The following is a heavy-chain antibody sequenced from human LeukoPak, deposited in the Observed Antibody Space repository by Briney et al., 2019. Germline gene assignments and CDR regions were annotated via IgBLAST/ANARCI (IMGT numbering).Heavy chain of an antibody. D-gene: IGHD2-21*02. Sequence: PSETLSLTCTVSGGSINNYYWSWIRQPPGKGLEWIGYMHYSGSTNYNPSLKSRVTTSVDTSKNQFSLRLSSATAADTAVYYCARRVTSNWFDPWGQGTLVTVSS. J-gene: IGHJ5*02. V-gene: IGHV4-59*08. CDR3: ARRVTSNWFDP. CDR1: GGSINNYY. CDR2: MHYSGST.